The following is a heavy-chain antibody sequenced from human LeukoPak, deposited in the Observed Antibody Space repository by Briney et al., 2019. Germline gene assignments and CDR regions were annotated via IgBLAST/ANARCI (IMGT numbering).Heavy chain of an antibody. CDR3: ARDYPYGSGSYYHATYYYYYMDV. Sequence: KSGGSLRLSCAASGFTFSDYYMSWIRQAPGKGLEWVSYISSSGSTIYYADSVKGRFTISRDNAKNSLYLQMNSLRAEDTAVYYCARDYPYGSGSYYHATYYYYYMDVWGKGTTVTVSS. V-gene: IGHV3-11*04. CDR1: GFTFSDYY. CDR2: ISSSGSTI. J-gene: IGHJ6*03. D-gene: IGHD3-10*01.